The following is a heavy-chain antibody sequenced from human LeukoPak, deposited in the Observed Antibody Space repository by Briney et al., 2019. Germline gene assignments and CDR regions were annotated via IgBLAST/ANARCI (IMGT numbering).Heavy chain of an antibody. CDR2: IWYDGSNK. CDR1: GFTFSSYG. J-gene: IGHJ6*02. D-gene: IGHD6-13*01. Sequence: TGGSLRLSCAASGFTFSSYGMHWVRQAPGKGLEWVAVIWYDGSNKYYADSVKGRFTISRDNSKNTLYLQMNSLRAEDTAVYYCARDLSPSTVFAAAGTRGYYYGMDVWGQGTTVTVSS. V-gene: IGHV3-33*01. CDR3: ARDLSPSTVFAAAGTRGYYYGMDV.